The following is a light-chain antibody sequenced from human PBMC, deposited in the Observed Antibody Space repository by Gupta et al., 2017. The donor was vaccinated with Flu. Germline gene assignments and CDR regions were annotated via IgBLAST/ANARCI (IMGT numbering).Light chain of an antibody. CDR1: RANMGNNY. CDR2: EKE. Sequence: VNIYCCGGRANMGNNYVCWYQQLEERAPKIGMSEKEKRPSGIPDRFSGSKSGSSGHLASAGREDVDEAEKTCGAWDSRLRCVVFGGGTRLTVL. J-gene: IGLJ3*02. CDR3: GAWDSRLRCVV. V-gene: IGLV1-51*02.